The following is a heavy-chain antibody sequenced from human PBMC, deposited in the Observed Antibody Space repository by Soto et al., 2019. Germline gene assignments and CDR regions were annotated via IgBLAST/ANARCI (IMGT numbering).Heavy chain of an antibody. V-gene: IGHV1-69*08. CDR1: GDTFRRYS. Sequence: QVQLVQSGAEVKKPGSSVKVSCKASGDTFRRYSITWVRQAPGQGVEWMGRTNPIVEIARYAQKFQGRVTITVDKTTTTAHMELTSLRSEDTAVYYCARDRRTNYDYYGMDVWGQGTTVTVSS. J-gene: IGHJ6*02. CDR3: ARDRRTNYDYYGMDV. CDR2: TNPIVEIA.